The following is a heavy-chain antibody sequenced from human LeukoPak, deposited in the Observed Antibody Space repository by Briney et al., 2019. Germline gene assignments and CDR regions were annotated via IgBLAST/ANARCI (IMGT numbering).Heavy chain of an antibody. Sequence: ASVTVSFKSSGYTFTYYGINWVRLAPGQGLEWMGWVSGYNGNTRYAQNFQGRLTLTTDTSKNIAYMELMRLRSDDTAVYYCAREVDSSMVNAFDFWGQGTLVTVSS. CDR3: AREVDSSMVNAFDF. V-gene: IGHV1-18*01. CDR1: GYTFTYYG. J-gene: IGHJ3*01. CDR2: VSGYNGNT. D-gene: IGHD5-18*01.